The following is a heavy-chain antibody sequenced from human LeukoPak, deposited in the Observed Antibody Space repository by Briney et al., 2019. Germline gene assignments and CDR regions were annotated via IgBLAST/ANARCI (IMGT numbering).Heavy chain of an antibody. J-gene: IGHJ5*02. Sequence: GGSLRLSCVASGFTFSSYNMNWVRQPPAKGLEWVSYISGSGTTIYYADSVSGRFTISRDNAKVSLYLQMKSLRAEDTAVYYCARGGGSYVNWFDPWGQGTLVTVST. CDR1: GFTFSSYN. CDR3: ARGGGSYVNWFDP. CDR2: ISGSGTTI. D-gene: IGHD1-26*01. V-gene: IGHV3-48*01.